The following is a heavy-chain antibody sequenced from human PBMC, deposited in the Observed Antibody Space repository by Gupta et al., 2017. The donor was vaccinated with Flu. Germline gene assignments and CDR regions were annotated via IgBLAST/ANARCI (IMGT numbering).Heavy chain of an antibody. CDR2: IRRDGSEV. D-gene: IGHD2-21*01. V-gene: IGHV3-7*01. CDR3: SAVVASPVEANHL. Sequence: VRQAPGKGLEWVANIRRDGSEVFYMDSVMGRFTISRDNAKNLLYLEMNSLRVEDTAVYHCSAVVASPVEANHLWGRGTMVAVSS. J-gene: IGHJ3*01.